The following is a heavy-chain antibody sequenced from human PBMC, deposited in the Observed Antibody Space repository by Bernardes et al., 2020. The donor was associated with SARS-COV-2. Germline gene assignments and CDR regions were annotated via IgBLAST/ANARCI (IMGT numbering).Heavy chain of an antibody. V-gene: IGHV3-23*01. CDR3: AKDQSSGWHFEY. CDR1: GFTFSNYA. Sequence: GGSLRLSCVVSGFTFSNYAMNWVRQAPGKGLEWVSTISGSGDTTYYADSVKGRFTISRDNSKSALYLQLSNLRAEDTAVYYCAKDQSSGWHFEYWGQGTLVTVSS. CDR2: ISGSGDTT. J-gene: IGHJ4*02. D-gene: IGHD6-19*01.